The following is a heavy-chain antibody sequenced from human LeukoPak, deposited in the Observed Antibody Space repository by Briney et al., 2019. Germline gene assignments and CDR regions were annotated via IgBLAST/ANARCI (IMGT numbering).Heavy chain of an antibody. D-gene: IGHD5-18*01. CDR1: GGCISSYY. Sequence: SETLSLTCTVSGGCISSYYWSWIRQPPGKGLEWIGYIYYSGSTNYNPSLKSRVTISVDTSKNQFSLKLSSVTAADTAVYYCARQDTAMVTFDYWGQGTLVTVSS. J-gene: IGHJ4*02. CDR2: IYYSGST. V-gene: IGHV4-59*08. CDR3: ARQDTAMVTFDY.